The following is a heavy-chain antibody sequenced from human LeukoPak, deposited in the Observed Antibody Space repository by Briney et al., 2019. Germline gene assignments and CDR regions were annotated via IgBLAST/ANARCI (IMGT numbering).Heavy chain of an antibody. V-gene: IGHV1-2*02. CDR3: ASLPVYDILTGYYNPRAYFDY. CDR1: GYTFTGYY. D-gene: IGHD3-9*01. CDR2: INPNSGGT. J-gene: IGHJ4*02. Sequence: ASVKVSCKASGYTFTGYYMHWARQAPGQGLEWMGWINPNSGGTNYAQKFQGRVTMTRDTSISTAYMELSRLRSDDTAVYYCASLPVYDILTGYYNPRAYFDYWGQGTLVTVSS.